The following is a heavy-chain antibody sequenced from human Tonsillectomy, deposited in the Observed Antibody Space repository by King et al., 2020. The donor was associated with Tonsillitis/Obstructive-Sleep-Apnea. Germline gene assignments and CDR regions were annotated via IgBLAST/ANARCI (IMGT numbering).Heavy chain of an antibody. CDR2: IYWDDDK. Sequence: TLKESGPTLVKPTQTLTLTCTFSGFSLSTSGVGVGWIRQPPGKALEWLALIYWDDDKRYSPSLKSRLTITKDTSKNQVVLTMTNMEPVDTATYYCAPTPQLGYGGNSGFDYWGQGTLVTVSS. J-gene: IGHJ4*02. V-gene: IGHV2-5*02. CDR3: APTPQLGYGGNSGFDY. D-gene: IGHD4-23*01. CDR1: GFSLSTSGVG.